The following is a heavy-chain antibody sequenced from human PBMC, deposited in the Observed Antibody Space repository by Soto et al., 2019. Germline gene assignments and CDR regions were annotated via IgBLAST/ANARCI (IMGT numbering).Heavy chain of an antibody. Sequence: SVKVSCKASGGTFSSYAISWVRQAPGQGLEWMGGIIPIFGTANYAQKFQGRVTITADESTSTAYMELSSLRSEDTAVYYCARDLGGRDSSGSLGCFDPWGQGTLVTVPS. CDR3: ARDLGGRDSSGSLGCFDP. J-gene: IGHJ5*02. CDR2: IIPIFGTA. V-gene: IGHV1-69*13. D-gene: IGHD3-22*01. CDR1: GGTFSSYA.